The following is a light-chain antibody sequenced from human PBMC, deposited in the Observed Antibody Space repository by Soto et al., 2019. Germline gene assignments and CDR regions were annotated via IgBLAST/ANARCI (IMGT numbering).Light chain of an antibody. Sequence: EIVMTQSPATLSVSPGERATLSCRASQSINSSLAWYHQKPGQAPRLLIFGASTRAARIPDRFRGSGSGTEFTLTISSLQSEDFGVYYCQHNNNWPLTFGQGTKVDNK. J-gene: IGKJ1*01. CDR1: QSINSS. CDR3: QHNNNWPLT. V-gene: IGKV3-15*01. CDR2: GAS.